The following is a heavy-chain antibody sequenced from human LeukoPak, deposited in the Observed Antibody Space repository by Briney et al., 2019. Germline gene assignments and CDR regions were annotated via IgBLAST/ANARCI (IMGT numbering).Heavy chain of an antibody. CDR3: ATSSNAPGNH. J-gene: IGHJ5*02. CDR1: GFTFNSYW. Sequence: GGSLRLSCAASGFTFNSYWTSWVRQAPGKGLEWVANIKEDGSAQYYVDSVKGRFTISRDNAQNSLNLQMNSLRAEDTAVYYCATSSNAPGNHWGQGTLVTVSS. D-gene: IGHD2-2*01. CDR2: IKEDGSAQ. V-gene: IGHV3-7*01.